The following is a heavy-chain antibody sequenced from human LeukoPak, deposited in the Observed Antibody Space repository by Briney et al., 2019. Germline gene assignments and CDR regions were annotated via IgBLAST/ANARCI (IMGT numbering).Heavy chain of an antibody. Sequence: GGSLRLSCTASGFTFGDYAMSWVRQAPGKGLEWVGFIRSKAYGGTTEYAASVKGRFTISRDDSKSIAYLQMNSLKTEDTAVYYCTRSGWYRGFDYWGQGTLVTVSS. CDR1: GFTFGDYA. CDR3: TRSGWYRGFDY. D-gene: IGHD6-19*01. CDR2: IRSKAYGGTT. V-gene: IGHV3-49*04. J-gene: IGHJ4*02.